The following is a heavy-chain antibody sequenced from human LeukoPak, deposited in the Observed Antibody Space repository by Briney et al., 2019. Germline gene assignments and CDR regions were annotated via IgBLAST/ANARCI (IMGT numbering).Heavy chain of an antibody. V-gene: IGHV4-34*01. Sequence: SETLSLTCAAYGGSFSGYYWSWIRKPPGKGLEWIGEINHIGSTNSNPSLKSRVTISVDKSKKQFSLKLSSVTAADTAVYYCARTLSLGELFLDYWGQGTLVTVSS. CDR1: GGSFSGYY. D-gene: IGHD3-16*01. CDR2: INHIGST. J-gene: IGHJ4*02. CDR3: ARTLSLGELFLDY.